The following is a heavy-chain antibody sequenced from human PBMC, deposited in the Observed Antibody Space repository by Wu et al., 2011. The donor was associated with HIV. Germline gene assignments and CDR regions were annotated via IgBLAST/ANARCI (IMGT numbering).Heavy chain of an antibody. Sequence: QVQLQESGPGLVKPSETLSLTCTVSGGFISSEYWSWIRQPAGKGLEWIGRTHISGGTTYNPSLKSRLTMSVDTSKNQFSLKLSSVTAADTAVYYCARDLGRSHFDYWGQGTLVTVSS. J-gene: IGHJ4*02. CDR2: THISGGT. CDR3: ARDLGRSHFDY. V-gene: IGHV4-4*07. CDR1: GGFISSEY. D-gene: IGHD7-27*01.